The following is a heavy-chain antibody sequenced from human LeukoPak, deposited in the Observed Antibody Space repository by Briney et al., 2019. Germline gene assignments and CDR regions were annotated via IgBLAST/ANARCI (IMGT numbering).Heavy chain of an antibody. CDR2: ISYDGSNK. CDR3: ASGWTMVRGGLVDY. Sequence: GRSLRLSCAASGFTFSSYAMHWVRQAPGKGLEWVAVISYDGSNKYYADSVKGRFTISRDNSKNTLYLQMNSLRAEDTAVYYRASGWTMVRGGLVDYWGQGTLVTVSS. CDR1: GFTFSSYA. V-gene: IGHV3-30*04. D-gene: IGHD3-10*01. J-gene: IGHJ4*02.